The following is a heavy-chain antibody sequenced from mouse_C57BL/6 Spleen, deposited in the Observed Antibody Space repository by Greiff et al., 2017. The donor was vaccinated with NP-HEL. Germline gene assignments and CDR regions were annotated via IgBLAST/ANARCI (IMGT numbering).Heavy chain of an antibody. CDR3: ARSRYYGSSYEYFDV. CDR2: IDPNSGGT. J-gene: IGHJ1*03. D-gene: IGHD1-1*01. CDR1: GYTFTSYW. Sequence: VQLQQPGAELVKPGASVKLSCKASGYTFTSYWMHWVKQRPGRGLECIGRIDPNSGGTKYNEKFKSKATLTVDKPSSTAYMQLSSLTSEDSAVYYCARSRYYGSSYEYFDVWGTGTTVTVSS. V-gene: IGHV1-72*01.